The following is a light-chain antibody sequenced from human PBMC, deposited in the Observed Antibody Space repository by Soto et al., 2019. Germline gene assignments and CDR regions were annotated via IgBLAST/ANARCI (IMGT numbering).Light chain of an antibody. CDR2: GVS. CDR1: QSVRGN. CDR3: QQYNNWPPT. Sequence: EIVMTQSPATLSVSPGARAPLSCRASQSVRGNLAWYQQKPGQAPRLLIYGVSTKASGIPARFSGSGSGTEFTLTISSLQSEDVAVYCCQQYNNWPPTFGQGTKVDIK. V-gene: IGKV3-15*01. J-gene: IGKJ1*01.